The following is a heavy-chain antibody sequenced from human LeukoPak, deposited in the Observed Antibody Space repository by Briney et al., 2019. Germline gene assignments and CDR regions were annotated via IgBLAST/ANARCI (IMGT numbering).Heavy chain of an antibody. D-gene: IGHD3-3*01. CDR2: ISGSGGST. CDR3: AKDSEEGDDFWSGYYPHY. J-gene: IGHJ4*02. Sequence: PGGSLRLSCAASGFTFSSYAMSWVRQAPGKGLEWVSAISGSGGSTYYADSVKGRFTISRDNSKNTLYLQMNSLRAEDTAVYYCAKDSEEGDDFWSGYYPHYWGQGTLVTVSS. V-gene: IGHV3-23*01. CDR1: GFTFSSYA.